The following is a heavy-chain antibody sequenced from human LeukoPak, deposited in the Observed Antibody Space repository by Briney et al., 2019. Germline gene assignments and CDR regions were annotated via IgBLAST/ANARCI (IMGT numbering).Heavy chain of an antibody. V-gene: IGHV3-23*01. CDR3: AKGSYYDSSGTYYFDC. CDR2: ISGSGDNT. J-gene: IGHJ4*02. Sequence: GGSLRLSCAASGFTFSSYAMSWVRQAPGKGLEWVSAISGSGDNTYYADSVKGRFTISRDNSKNTLYLQMNSLRAEDTALYYCAKGSYYDSSGTYYFDCWGQGTPVTVSS. CDR1: GFTFSSYA. D-gene: IGHD3-22*01.